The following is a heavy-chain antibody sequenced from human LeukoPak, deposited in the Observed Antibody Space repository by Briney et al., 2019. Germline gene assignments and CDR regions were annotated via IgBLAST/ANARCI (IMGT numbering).Heavy chain of an antibody. V-gene: IGHV3-21*01. Sequence: GGSLRLSCAASGFAFSSYAMSWARQAPGKGLEWVSSISSSSSYIYYADSVKGRFTISRDNAKNSLYLQMNSLRAEDTAVYYCARVLSMIVAEDSEVGYWGQGTPVTVSS. CDR1: GFAFSSYA. D-gene: IGHD3-22*01. CDR2: ISSSSSYI. J-gene: IGHJ4*02. CDR3: ARVLSMIVAEDSEVGY.